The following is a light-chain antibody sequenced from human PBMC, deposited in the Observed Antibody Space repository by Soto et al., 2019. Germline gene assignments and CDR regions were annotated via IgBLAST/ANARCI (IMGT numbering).Light chain of an antibody. CDR2: GDS. Sequence: QPVLTQPPSISGAPGQRVTISCSGSSSNIGTGYGVHWYQQLPGAAPKLLVYGDSRPSGVPDRFSGSKSGTSASLAIADLQADDEGDYYCQTYDSSLDGWVFGGGTKLTVL. CDR1: SSNIGTGYG. CDR3: QTYDSSLDGWV. V-gene: IGLV1-40*01. J-gene: IGLJ3*02.